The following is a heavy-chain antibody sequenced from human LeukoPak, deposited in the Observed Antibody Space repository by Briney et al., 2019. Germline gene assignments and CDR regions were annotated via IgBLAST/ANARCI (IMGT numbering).Heavy chain of an antibody. Sequence: SGGSLRLSCAASGFTFSSYAMSWVRQAPGKRLEWVSAISGSGGSTYYADSVKGRFTISRDNSKNTLYLQMNSLRAEDTAVYYCAGVGDGGGYYYYWGQGTLVTVSS. V-gene: IGHV3-23*01. CDR2: ISGSGGST. CDR1: GFTFSSYA. CDR3: AGVGDGGGYYYY. D-gene: IGHD3-22*01. J-gene: IGHJ4*02.